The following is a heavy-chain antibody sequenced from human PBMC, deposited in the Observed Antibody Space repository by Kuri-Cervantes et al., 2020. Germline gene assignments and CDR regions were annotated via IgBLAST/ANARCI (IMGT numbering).Heavy chain of an antibody. V-gene: IGHV1-2*02. J-gene: IGHJ6*02. D-gene: IGHD6-13*01. CDR1: GYTFTGYY. CDR3: ARSGIAAAGTNYYYGMDV. Sequence: ASVKVSCKASGYTFTGYYMHWVRQAPEQGLEWMGWINPNSGGTNYAQKFQGRVTMTRDTSISTAYMELSRLRSDDTAVYYCARSGIAAAGTNYYYGMDVWGQGTTVTVSS. CDR2: INPNSGGT.